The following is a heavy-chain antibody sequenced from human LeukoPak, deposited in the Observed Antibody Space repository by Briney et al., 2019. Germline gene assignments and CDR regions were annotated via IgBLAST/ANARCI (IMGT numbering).Heavy chain of an antibody. J-gene: IGHJ4*02. CDR3: ASLRYYSNYI. V-gene: IGHV3-7*01. Sequence: PGGSLRLSCAASGFTFSNYWMSWVRQAPGKGLEWVANINEDGSNKYYVDSMMGRFTISRDNAKNSLYLKMSSLRAEDTAVYYCASLRYYSNYIWGQGTLVTVSS. CDR1: GFTFSNYW. CDR2: INEDGSNK. D-gene: IGHD4-11*01.